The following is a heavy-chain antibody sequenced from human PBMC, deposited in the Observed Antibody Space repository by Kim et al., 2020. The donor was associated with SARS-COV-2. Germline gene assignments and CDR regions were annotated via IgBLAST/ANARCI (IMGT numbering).Heavy chain of an antibody. Sequence: GGSLRLSCAASGFTFSSYWMHWVRQAPGKGLVWVSRINSDGSSTSYADSVKGRFTISRDNAKNTLYLQMNSLRAEDTAVYYCARARGGYDPYYFDYWGQGTLVTVSS. J-gene: IGHJ4*02. D-gene: IGHD5-12*01. CDR3: ARARGGYDPYYFDY. CDR1: GFTFSSYW. CDR2: INSDGSST. V-gene: IGHV3-74*01.